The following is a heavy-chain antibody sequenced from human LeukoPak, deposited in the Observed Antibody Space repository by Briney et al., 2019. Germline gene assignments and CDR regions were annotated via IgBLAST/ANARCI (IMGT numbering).Heavy chain of an antibody. CDR1: GTSFTFFY. CDR3: ARMTTGHDY. Sequence: KPSETLSLTCGASGTSFTFFYWSWIRQTPGKGLEWIGEVNHSGYTNMNPSLKSRVTISVDTSKNQFSLMMTSVTAADTAVYFCARMTTGHDYWGQGTLVTVSS. J-gene: IGHJ4*02. D-gene: IGHD4-17*01. V-gene: IGHV4-34*01. CDR2: VNHSGYT.